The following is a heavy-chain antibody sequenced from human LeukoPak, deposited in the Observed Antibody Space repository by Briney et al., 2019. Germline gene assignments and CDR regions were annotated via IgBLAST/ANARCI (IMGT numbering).Heavy chain of an antibody. J-gene: IGHJ4*02. CDR1: GFTFSSYG. V-gene: IGHV3-33*01. D-gene: IGHD5-24*01. CDR2: IWYDGSNK. Sequence: GGSLRLSCAASGFTFSSYGMHWVRQAPGKGLEWVAVIWYDGSNKYYADSVKGRFTISRDNSKNSLYLQMNSLRAEDTAIYYCTRVGYIDEGIDYWGQGTLVTVSS. CDR3: TRVGYIDEGIDY.